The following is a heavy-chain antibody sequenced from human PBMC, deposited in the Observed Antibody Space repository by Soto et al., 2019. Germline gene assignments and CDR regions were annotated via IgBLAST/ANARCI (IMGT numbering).Heavy chain of an antibody. V-gene: IGHV1-18*01. CDR2: ISAYNGNT. D-gene: IGHD3-22*01. CDR3: ARDLSFNYYDSSGYPP. Sequence: ASVKVSCKASGYTFTSYGISWVRQAPGQGLEWMGWISAYNGNTNYAQKLQGRVTITRDTSASTAYMELSSLRSEDTAVYYCARDLSFNYYDSSGYPPWGQGTLVTVSS. CDR1: GYTFTSYG. J-gene: IGHJ5*02.